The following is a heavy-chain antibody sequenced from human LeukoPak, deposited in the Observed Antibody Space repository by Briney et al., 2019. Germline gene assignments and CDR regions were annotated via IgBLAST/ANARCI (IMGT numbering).Heavy chain of an antibody. CDR2: INAGNGNT. J-gene: IGHJ6*02. CDR3: ARERLDDLYYYYGMDV. D-gene: IGHD3-3*01. Sequence: ASVKVSCKASGYTFTSYAMHWVRQAPGQRLEWMGWINAGNGNTKYSQEFQGKVTITRDTSASTAYMALSSLRSEDTAVYYCARERLDDLYYYYGMDVWGQGTTVTVSS. V-gene: IGHV1-3*01. CDR1: GYTFTSYA.